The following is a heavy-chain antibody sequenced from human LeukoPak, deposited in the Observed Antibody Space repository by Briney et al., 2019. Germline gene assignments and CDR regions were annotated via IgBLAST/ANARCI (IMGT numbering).Heavy chain of an antibody. Sequence: GRSLRLSCAASGFTFSSYGMHWVRQAPGKGLEWVAVIWYDGSNKYYADSVKGRFTISRDNSKNTLYLQMNSLRAEDMALYYRLRTAAGRPTDDYWGQGTLVTVSS. CDR1: GFTFSSYG. CDR3: LRTAAGRPTDDY. J-gene: IGHJ4*02. V-gene: IGHV3-33*01. CDR2: IWYDGSNK. D-gene: IGHD6-13*01.